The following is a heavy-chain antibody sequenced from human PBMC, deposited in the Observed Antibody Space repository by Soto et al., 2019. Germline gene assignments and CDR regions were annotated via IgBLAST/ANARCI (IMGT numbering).Heavy chain of an antibody. D-gene: IGHD2-8*01. J-gene: IGHJ4*02. V-gene: IGHV1-46*01. CDR2: IKPSGGST. CDR1: GYTFTSYY. CDR3: ARPPYPGCINAVCYPLDY. Sequence: QVQLVQSGAEVKKPGASVKISCKASGYTFTSYYMHWVRQAPGQGLVWMGIIKPSGGSTNYAPKLQGRVAMTRDTSTSTVYMELNSLRSEDTAVYYCARPPYPGCINAVCYPLDYWGQGTLVTVSS.